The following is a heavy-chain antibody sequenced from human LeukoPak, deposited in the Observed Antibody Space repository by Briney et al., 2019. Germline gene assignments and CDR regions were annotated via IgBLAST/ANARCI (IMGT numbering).Heavy chain of an antibody. CDR2: ISFDGGFK. V-gene: IGHV3-30*19. J-gene: IGHJ6*02. CDR3: AKVRVRGAIPYYYYGMDV. Sequence: GGSLRLSCVVSGVTFSEYGMHWVRQAPGKGMEWVAVISFDGGFKYYADSVKGRFTISRDNSKNTLYLQMNSLRAEDTALYYCAKVRVRGAIPYYYYGMDVWGQGTTVTVSS. CDR1: GVTFSEYG. D-gene: IGHD3-10*01.